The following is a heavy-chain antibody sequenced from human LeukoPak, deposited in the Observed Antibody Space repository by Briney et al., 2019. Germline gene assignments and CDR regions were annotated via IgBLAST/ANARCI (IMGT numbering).Heavy chain of an antibody. D-gene: IGHD3-22*01. V-gene: IGHV3-15*01. CDR2: IKSKTDGGTT. CDR1: GFTFSNAW. Sequence: GGSLRLSCAASGFTFSNAWMSWVRRAPGKGLEWVGRIKSKTDGGTTDYAAPVKGRFTISRDDSKNTLYLQMNSLKTEDTAVYYCTTPYYYDSSGYYLRDDYWGQGTLVIVSS. J-gene: IGHJ4*02. CDR3: TTPYYYDSSGYYLRDDY.